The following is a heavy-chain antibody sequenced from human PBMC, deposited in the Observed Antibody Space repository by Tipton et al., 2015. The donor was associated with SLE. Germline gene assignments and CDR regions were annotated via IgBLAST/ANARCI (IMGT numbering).Heavy chain of an antibody. CDR1: GYSISRGFY. Sequence: LRLSCTVSGYSISRGFYWGWIRQPPGKGLEWIGSIYHSGSTYYNPSLKSRVTISVDTSKNQFSLKLSPVTAADTAVYYCARGSPVWFRELYYFDYWGQGTLVTVSS. CDR2: IYHSGST. D-gene: IGHD3-10*01. V-gene: IGHV4-38-2*02. CDR3: ARGSPVWFRELYYFDY. J-gene: IGHJ4*02.